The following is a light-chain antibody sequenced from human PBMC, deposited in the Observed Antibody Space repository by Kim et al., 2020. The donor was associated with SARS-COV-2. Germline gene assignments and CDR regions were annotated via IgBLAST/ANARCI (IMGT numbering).Light chain of an antibody. CDR3: QTWGTGFRV. Sequence: QLVLTQSPSASASLGASVKLTCTLSSGHSNYAVAWHQQQPEKGPRYLMKVNGDGSHIKGDGIPDRFSGSSSGTERYLTISSLQSEDEADYYCQTWGTGFRVFGGGTKVTVL. CDR1: SGHSNYA. V-gene: IGLV4-69*01. J-gene: IGLJ3*02. CDR2: VNGDGSH.